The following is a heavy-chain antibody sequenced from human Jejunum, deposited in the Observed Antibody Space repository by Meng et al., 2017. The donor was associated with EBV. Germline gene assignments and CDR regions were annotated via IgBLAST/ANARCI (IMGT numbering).Heavy chain of an antibody. V-gene: IGHV1-8*01. CDR3: ARGAQPIDL. CDR2: MNPSNGKT. Sequence: QVQLVASGVKGKKPGAEVKVSCKASGFTFTNYDINWVRQASGQGLEWMGWMNPSNGKTGYAQKFQGRVTMTRDASTSTAYMELSSLRSDDTAVYFCARGAQPIDLWGQGTLVTVSS. J-gene: IGHJ5*02. CDR1: GFTFTNYD. D-gene: IGHD3-3*01.